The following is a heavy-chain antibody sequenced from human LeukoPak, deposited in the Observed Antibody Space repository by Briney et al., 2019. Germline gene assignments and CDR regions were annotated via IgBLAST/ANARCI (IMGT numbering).Heavy chain of an antibody. CDR3: AKDVAAAGTLRTYVY. Sequence: GGSLRLSCAASGFTFSSYAMSWVRQAPGKGLEWVSAISGSGGSTYYADSVKGRFTISRDNSKNTLYLQMNSLRAEDTAVYYCAKDVAAAGTLRTYVYWGQGTLVTVPS. CDR1: GFTFSSYA. V-gene: IGHV3-23*01. CDR2: ISGSGGST. D-gene: IGHD6-13*01. J-gene: IGHJ4*02.